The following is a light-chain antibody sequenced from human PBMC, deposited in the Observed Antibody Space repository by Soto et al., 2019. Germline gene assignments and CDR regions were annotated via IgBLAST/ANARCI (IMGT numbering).Light chain of an antibody. V-gene: IGKV1-27*01. CDR2: AAS. CDR1: QGISNY. CDR3: QKYNSAPLLT. J-gene: IGKJ4*01. Sequence: DFRMTQSPASLSASVGDRVTITCRASQGISNYLAWYQQKPGRLPKLLIYAASTLQSGVPSRFSGSGSGTDFTLTISSLQPEDVATYYGQKYNSAPLLTFGGGTKVEIK.